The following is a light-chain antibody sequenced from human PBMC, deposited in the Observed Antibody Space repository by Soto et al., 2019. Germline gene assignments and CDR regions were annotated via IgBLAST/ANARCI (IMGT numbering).Light chain of an antibody. CDR3: QRSFSTPLT. Sequence: DIQMTQSPSSLSASVGDRVTITCRASQSISSYLHWYQQKPGKAPKLLIYAASSLQSGVPSRFSGSGYGTDFTLTISSLQPEDFATYSCQRSFSTPLTFGGGTQVEIK. J-gene: IGKJ4*01. V-gene: IGKV1-39*01. CDR2: AAS. CDR1: QSISSY.